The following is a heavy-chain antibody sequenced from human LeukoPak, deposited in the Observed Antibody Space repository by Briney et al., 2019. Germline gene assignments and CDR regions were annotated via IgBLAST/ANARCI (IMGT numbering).Heavy chain of an antibody. D-gene: IGHD3-3*01. CDR3: ARGSHYDSWSGPRPFYYYYGMDV. CDR2: ISAYNGNT. V-gene: IGHV1-18*01. CDR1: GYTFTSYG. J-gene: IGHJ6*02. Sequence: ASVKVSCKASGYTFTSYGISWVRQAPGQGLEWMGWISAYNGNTNYAQKLQGRVTMTTDTSTSTAYMELRSLRSDDTAVYYCARGSHYDSWSGPRPFYYYYGMDVWGQGTTVTVSS.